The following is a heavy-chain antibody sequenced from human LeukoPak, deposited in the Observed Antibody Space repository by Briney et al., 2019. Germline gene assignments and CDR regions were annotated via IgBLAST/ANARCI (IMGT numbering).Heavy chain of an antibody. J-gene: IGHJ3*02. CDR1: GFIFRSYW. V-gene: IGHV3-7*01. D-gene: IGHD1-26*01. CDR3: ARESGGVGAFDI. CDR2: IKEDGSEK. Sequence: GGSLRLSCGASGFIFRSYWMNWVRQAPGKGLEWVANIKEDGSEKNYVASVKGRFTISRDNSKKSLFLQLNGLTPDDTAVYFCARESGGVGAFDIWGQGTMVTVSS.